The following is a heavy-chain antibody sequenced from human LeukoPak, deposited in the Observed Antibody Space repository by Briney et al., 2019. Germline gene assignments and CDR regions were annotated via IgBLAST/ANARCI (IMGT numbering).Heavy chain of an antibody. CDR2: IYYSGST. CDR1: GGSISSYY. Sequence: TSSETLSLTCTVSGGSISSYYWSWIRQPPGKGLEWIGYIYYSGSTNYNPSLESRVTISVDTSKNQFSLKLSSVTAADTAVYYCARSQWFGELFALCYWGQGTLVTVSS. CDR3: ARSQWFGELFALCY. J-gene: IGHJ4*02. D-gene: IGHD3-10*01. V-gene: IGHV4-59*08.